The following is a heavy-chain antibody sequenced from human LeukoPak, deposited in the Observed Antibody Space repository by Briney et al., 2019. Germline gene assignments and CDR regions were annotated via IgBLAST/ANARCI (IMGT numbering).Heavy chain of an antibody. CDR1: GFTFDDYA. J-gene: IGHJ4*02. CDR2: ISWNSGSI. Sequence: PGRSLRLSCAASGFTFDDYAMHWVRQAPGKGLEWVSGISWNSGSIGYADSVKGRFTISRDNAKNSLYLQMNSLRAEDTALYYCAKGTVVTPHSCFDYWGQGTLVTVSS. D-gene: IGHD4-23*01. CDR3: AKGTVVTPHSCFDY. V-gene: IGHV3-9*01.